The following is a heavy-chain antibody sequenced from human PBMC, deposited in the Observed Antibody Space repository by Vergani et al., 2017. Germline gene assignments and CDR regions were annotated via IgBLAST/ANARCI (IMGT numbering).Heavy chain of an antibody. CDR3: AKNFRSKSSSWDPSRYYYYYMDV. CDR2: ISGSGGST. D-gene: IGHD6-13*01. J-gene: IGHJ6*03. V-gene: IGHV3-23*04. Sequence: EVQLVESGGGLVQPGGSLRLSCAASGFTFSSYAMSWVRQAPGKGLEWVSGISGSGGSTYYADSVKGRFTISRENSKNTLYLQMNSLRAEDTAVYYCAKNFRSKSSSWDPSRYYYYYMDVWGKGTTVTVSS. CDR1: GFTFSSYA.